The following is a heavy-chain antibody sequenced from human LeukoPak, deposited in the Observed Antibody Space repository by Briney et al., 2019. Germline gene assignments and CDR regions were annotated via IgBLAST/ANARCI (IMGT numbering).Heavy chain of an antibody. Sequence: ASVKLSCKASGYTFATYGISWVRQAPGQGLEWMGWTSADKGNTNFARNLQDRVTMTTDTSTNTAYMELRSLRSDDTAVYYRARDYSSNSYYYYGMDVWGQGTTVTVSS. CDR2: TSADKGNT. CDR1: GYTFATYG. CDR3: ARDYSSNSYYYYGMDV. V-gene: IGHV1-18*01. J-gene: IGHJ6*02. D-gene: IGHD6-13*01.